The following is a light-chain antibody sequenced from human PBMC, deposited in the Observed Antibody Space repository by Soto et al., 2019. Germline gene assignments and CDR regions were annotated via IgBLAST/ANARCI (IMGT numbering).Light chain of an antibody. CDR1: QNIRSW. Sequence: DIQMTQSPSTLSASVGDRVTITCRASQNIRSWLAWYQQKLGQVPKLLIYKASNLQTGVPSRFSGSGSGTEFTLTISCLQPDDFATYYCKQYNAYSLFSFGPGTKVDI. CDR2: KAS. J-gene: IGKJ3*01. V-gene: IGKV1-5*03. CDR3: KQYNAYSLFS.